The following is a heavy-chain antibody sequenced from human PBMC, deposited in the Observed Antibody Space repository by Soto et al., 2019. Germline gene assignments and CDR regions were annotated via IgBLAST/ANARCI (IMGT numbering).Heavy chain of an antibody. CDR3: ARTLYYFFWVGYYRALYGMDV. CDR1: GGTFSSYA. V-gene: IGHV1-69*13. Sequence: VKVSCKASGGTFSSYAISWVRQAPGQGLEWMGGIIPIFGTANYAQKFQGRVTINADESTSTAYMELSSLRSEDTAVYYCARTLYYFFWVGYYRALYGMDVWGQGTTVTVSS. CDR2: IIPIFGTA. J-gene: IGHJ6*02. D-gene: IGHD3-3*01.